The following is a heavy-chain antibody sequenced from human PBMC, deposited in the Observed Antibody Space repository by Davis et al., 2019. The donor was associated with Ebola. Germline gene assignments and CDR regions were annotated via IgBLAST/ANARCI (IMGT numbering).Heavy chain of an antibody. CDR2: ISGSGGST. J-gene: IGHJ6*04. CDR1: GFTFSSYW. Sequence: GESLKISCAASGFTFSSYWMSWVRQAPGKGLEWVSAISGSGGSTYYAGSVKGRFTISRDNSRNTLYLQMNSLRAEDTAVYYCAKGSVTIFGVAPDYYGMDVWGKGTTVTVSS. D-gene: IGHD3-3*01. V-gene: IGHV3-23*01. CDR3: AKGSVTIFGVAPDYYGMDV.